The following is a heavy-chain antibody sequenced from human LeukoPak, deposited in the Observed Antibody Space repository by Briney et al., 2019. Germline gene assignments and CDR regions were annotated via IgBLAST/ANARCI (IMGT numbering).Heavy chain of an antibody. Sequence: PGGSLRLSCAISGFTFSSYTMTWVRQAPGKGLEWVAIINNSGGTTYYVDSVKGRFTVSRDNAKNSLFLQMNSLRAEDTAVYYCVRGNDPDYVWGTSRLDAFDIWGEGTMVIVSS. CDR3: VRGNDPDYVWGTSRLDAFDI. J-gene: IGHJ3*02. CDR1: GFTFSSYT. V-gene: IGHV3-48*04. D-gene: IGHD3-16*02. CDR2: INNSGGTT.